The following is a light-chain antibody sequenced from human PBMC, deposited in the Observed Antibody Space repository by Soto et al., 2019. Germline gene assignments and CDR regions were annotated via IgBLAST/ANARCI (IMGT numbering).Light chain of an antibody. CDR3: SSYTPNIPPV. CDR1: SSDVGGYNY. J-gene: IGLJ1*01. Sequence: QSVLTQPASVSGSPGQSITISCTGTSSDVGGYNYVSWYQQYPGKAPKLMIYGVSNRPSGVSNRFSGSKSGNTASLTISGLRAEEGAVYYCSSYTPNIPPVLVTGTKVTVL. CDR2: GVS. V-gene: IGLV2-14*01.